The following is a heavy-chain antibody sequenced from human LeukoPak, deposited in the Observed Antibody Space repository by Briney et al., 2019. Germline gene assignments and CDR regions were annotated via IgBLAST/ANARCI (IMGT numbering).Heavy chain of an antibody. D-gene: IGHD5-18*01. CDR3: AAGGGYSYADFDY. Sequence: SETLSLTCTVSGGSVSSGSYYWSWIRQPPGTGLEWIGYIYYSGSTNYNPSLKSRVTISVDTSKNQFSLKLSSVTAADTAVYYCAAGGGYSYADFDYWGQGTLVTVSS. J-gene: IGHJ4*02. CDR1: GGSVSSGSYY. V-gene: IGHV4-61*01. CDR2: IYYSGST.